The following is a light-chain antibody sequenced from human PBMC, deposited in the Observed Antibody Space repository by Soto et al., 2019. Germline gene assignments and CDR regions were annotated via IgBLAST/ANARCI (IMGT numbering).Light chain of an antibody. CDR3: QSYDNSLSGVV. J-gene: IGLJ2*01. CDR1: SSNFGAGYD. V-gene: IGLV1-40*01. Sequence: QAVVTQPPSVSGAPGQRVTIPCTGSSSNFGAGYDVHWYQQLPGAAPRLLVYNNNNRPSGVPDRFSGSKSGTSASLAITGLQAEDEADYYCQSYDNSLSGVVFGGGTKLTVL. CDR2: NNN.